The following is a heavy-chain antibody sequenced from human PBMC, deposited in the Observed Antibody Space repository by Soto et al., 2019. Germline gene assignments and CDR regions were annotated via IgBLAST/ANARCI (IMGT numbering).Heavy chain of an antibody. D-gene: IGHD2-21*02. CDR3: ARGWVVTSFEP. CDR1: VLTVSSNY. V-gene: IGHV3-66*01. CDR2: IYSGGST. Sequence: EVQLVESGGGLVQPGGSLRLSCAASVLTVSSNYMSWVRQAPGKGLEWVSIIYSGGSTYYADSVKGRFTISRDNTKNTLYLQMNSLCAEDTAVYYCARGWVVTSFEPWGQGTLVNVSS. J-gene: IGHJ5*02.